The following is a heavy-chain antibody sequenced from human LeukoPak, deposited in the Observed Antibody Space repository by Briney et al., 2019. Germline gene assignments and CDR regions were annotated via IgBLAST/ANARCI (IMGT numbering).Heavy chain of an antibody. CDR2: INHSGST. Sequence: SETLSLTCAVYGGSFSGYYWSWIRQPPGKGLEWIGEINHSGSTNYNPSLKSRVTISVDTSKNQFSLKLSSVTAADTAVYYCARGRAVAGMGYWGQGTLVTVSS. J-gene: IGHJ4*02. D-gene: IGHD6-19*01. CDR3: ARGRAVAGMGY. CDR1: GGSFSGYY. V-gene: IGHV4-34*01.